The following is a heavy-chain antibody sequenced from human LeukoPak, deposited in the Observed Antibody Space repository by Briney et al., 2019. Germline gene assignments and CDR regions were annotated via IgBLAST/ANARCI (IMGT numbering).Heavy chain of an antibody. CDR1: GFTFSSYS. Sequence: GGSLRLSCAASGFTFSSYSMNWVRQAPGKGLEWVSSISSSSSYIYYADSVKGRFTISRDNAKNSLYLQMNSLRAEDTAVYYCARAIDTATPVYYYYGMDVRGKGTTVTVSS. J-gene: IGHJ6*04. CDR2: ISSSSSYI. D-gene: IGHD5-18*01. CDR3: ARAIDTATPVYYYYGMDV. V-gene: IGHV3-21*01.